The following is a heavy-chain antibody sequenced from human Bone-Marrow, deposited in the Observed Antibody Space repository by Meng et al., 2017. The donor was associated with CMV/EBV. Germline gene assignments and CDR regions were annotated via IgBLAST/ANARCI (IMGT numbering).Heavy chain of an antibody. D-gene: IGHD2-2*01. V-gene: IGHV1-46*01. Sequence: ASVKVSCKASGYTFTSYYMHWVRQAPGQGLEWMGIINPSGGSTSYAQKFQGRVTMTRDTSTSTVYMELSSLRSEDTAVYYCARDLGNSVIVVVPAARRMWDYYYGMDVWGQGTTVTGSS. J-gene: IGHJ6*02. CDR2: INPSGGST. CDR1: GYTFTSYY. CDR3: ARDLGNSVIVVVPAARRMWDYYYGMDV.